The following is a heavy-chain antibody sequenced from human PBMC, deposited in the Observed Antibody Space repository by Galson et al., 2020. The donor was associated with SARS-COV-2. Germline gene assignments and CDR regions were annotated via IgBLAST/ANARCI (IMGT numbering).Heavy chain of an antibody. D-gene: IGHD2-2*01. CDR3: AKEGGIVVVPAEFYYYYGMDV. CDR2: ISGSGGST. Sequence: GESLKISCAASGFTFSSYAMSWVRQAPGKGLEWVSAISGSGGSTYYADSVKGRFTISRDNSKNTLYLQMNSLRAEDTAVYYCAKEGGIVVVPAEFYYYYGMDVWGQGTPVTVSS. V-gene: IGHV3-23*01. J-gene: IGHJ6*02. CDR1: GFTFSSYA.